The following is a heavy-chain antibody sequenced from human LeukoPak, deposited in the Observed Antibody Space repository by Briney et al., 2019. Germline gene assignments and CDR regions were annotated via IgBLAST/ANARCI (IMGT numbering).Heavy chain of an antibody. V-gene: IGHV3-7*01. CDR3: ARGKAIFGVVVDAFDI. Sequence: GESLRLSCAASGFTFSKYWMSWVRQAPGKGLDWLADIKEDGSKEYFVDSVKGRFTISRDNAKNSVYLQMNSLRAEDTAVYYCARGKAIFGVVVDAFDIWGQGTMVTVSS. J-gene: IGHJ3*02. CDR2: IKEDGSKE. CDR1: GFTFSKYW. D-gene: IGHD3-3*01.